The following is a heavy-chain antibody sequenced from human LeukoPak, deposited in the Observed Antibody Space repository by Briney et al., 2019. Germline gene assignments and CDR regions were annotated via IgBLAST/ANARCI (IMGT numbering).Heavy chain of an antibody. Sequence: PSETLSLTCTVSGGSISSYYWSWIRQPAGKGLEWIGRIYTSGSTNYNPSLKSRVTMSVDTSKNQFSLKLSSVTAADTAVYYCARLPEEGYCSSTSCDSYWGQGTLVTVSS. D-gene: IGHD2-2*02. CDR2: IYTSGST. CDR1: GGSISSYY. J-gene: IGHJ4*02. CDR3: ARLPEEGYCSSTSCDSY. V-gene: IGHV4-4*07.